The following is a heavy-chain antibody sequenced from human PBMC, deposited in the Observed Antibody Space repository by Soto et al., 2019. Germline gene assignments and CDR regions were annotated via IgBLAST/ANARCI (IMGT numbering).Heavy chain of an antibody. CDR1: GFTFSSYS. J-gene: IGHJ6*02. V-gene: IGHV3-21*01. CDR3: ARGVYGDYLYYYGMDV. Sequence: EVQLVESGGGLVKPGGSLRLSCAASGFTFSSYSMNWVRQAPGKGLEWVSSISSSSSYIYYADSVKGRFTISRDNANNSLCLQMKSLRAEDTAVYYCARGVYGDYLYYYGMDVWGQGTTVTVSS. CDR2: ISSSSSYI. D-gene: IGHD4-17*01.